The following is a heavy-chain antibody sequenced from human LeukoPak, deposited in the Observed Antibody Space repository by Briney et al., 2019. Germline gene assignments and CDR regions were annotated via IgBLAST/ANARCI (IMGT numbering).Heavy chain of an antibody. CDR3: AIRPAQWGGTFDY. CDR1: GGTFSSYA. Sequence: SVKVSCKASGGTFSSYAISWVRQAPGQGLERMGGIIPIFGTANYAQKFQGRVTITADKSTSTAYMELSSLRSEDTAVYYCAIRPAQWGGTFDYWAREPWSPSPQ. V-gene: IGHV1-69*06. J-gene: IGHJ4*02. CDR2: IIPIFGTA. D-gene: IGHD3-16*01.